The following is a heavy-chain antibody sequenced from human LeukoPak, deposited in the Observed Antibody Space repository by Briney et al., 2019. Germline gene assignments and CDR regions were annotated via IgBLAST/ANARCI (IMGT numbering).Heavy chain of an antibody. D-gene: IGHD4/OR15-4a*01. V-gene: IGHV3-23*01. CDR3: ARLWRGSYPRFFDY. CDR1: GFSFTTYP. J-gene: IGHJ4*02. Sequence: GGSLRLSCAASGFSFTTYPMSWVRQAPGKGLEWVSVIMDNGGKTFYADSVKGRFTISRDNSKNTLYLQMNSLSAEDSAIYYCARLWRGSYPRFFDYWGQGALVTVSS. CDR2: IMDNGGKT.